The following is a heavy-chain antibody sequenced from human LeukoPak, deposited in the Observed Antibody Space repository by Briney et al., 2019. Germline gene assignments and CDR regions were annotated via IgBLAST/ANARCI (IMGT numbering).Heavy chain of an antibody. V-gene: IGHV4-34*01. Sequence: KPAETLSLTCAVYDGSFSGYYWSWIRQPPGKGLEWIGEINHSGSTKDNPSLKSRVTISVDTSKNQFSLKLSSVTAADTAVYYCARGSIVVVVAASGIGDYYYYGMDVWGQGTTVTVSS. J-gene: IGHJ6*02. CDR3: ARGSIVVVVAASGIGDYYYYGMDV. CDR1: DGSFSGYY. CDR2: INHSGST. D-gene: IGHD2-15*01.